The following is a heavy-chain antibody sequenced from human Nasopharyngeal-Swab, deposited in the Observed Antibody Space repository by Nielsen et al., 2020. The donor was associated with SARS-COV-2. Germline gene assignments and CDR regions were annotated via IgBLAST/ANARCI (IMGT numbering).Heavy chain of an antibody. CDR3: ARALWGSYYYGMDV. V-gene: IGHV3-30*03. Sequence: GESLKISCAASGFTFSSYGMHWVRQAPGKGLEWVAVISYDGSNKYYADPVKGRFTISRDNSKNTLYLQMNSLRAEDTAVYYCARALWGSYYYGMDVWGQGTTVTVSS. CDR1: GFTFSSYG. J-gene: IGHJ6*02. CDR2: ISYDGSNK. D-gene: IGHD7-27*01.